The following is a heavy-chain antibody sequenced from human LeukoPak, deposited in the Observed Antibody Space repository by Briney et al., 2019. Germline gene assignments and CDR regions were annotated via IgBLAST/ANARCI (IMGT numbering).Heavy chain of an antibody. J-gene: IGHJ5*02. D-gene: IGHD6-6*01. V-gene: IGHV4-34*01. CDR3: ARGSGIAARYNWFDP. CDR1: GGSFSGYY. CDR2: INHSGST. Sequence: PSETLSLTCAVYGGSFSGYYWSWIRQPPGKGLEWIGEINHSGSTNYNPSLKSRVTISVDTSKNQFSLKLSSVTAADTAVYYCARGSGIAARYNWFDPWGQGTLVTVSS.